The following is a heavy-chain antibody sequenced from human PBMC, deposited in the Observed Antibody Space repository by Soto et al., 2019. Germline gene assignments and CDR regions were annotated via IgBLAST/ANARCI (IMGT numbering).Heavy chain of an antibody. V-gene: IGHV2-5*02. D-gene: IGHD3-10*01. CDR3: AHPFQGGVAFDI. J-gene: IGHJ3*02. Sequence: QITLKESGPTLVKPTQTLTLTCTFSGFSLSTSGVGVGWIRQPPGKALEWLALIYWDDDKRYSPSLKSRLTITKDTSRNQVVLTMINMDPVDTATYYCAHPFQGGVAFDIWGQGTMVTVSS. CDR1: GFSLSTSGVG. CDR2: IYWDDDK.